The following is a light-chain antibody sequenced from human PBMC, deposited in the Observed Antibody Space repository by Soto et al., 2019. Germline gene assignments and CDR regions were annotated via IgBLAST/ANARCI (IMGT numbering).Light chain of an antibody. J-gene: IGLJ1*01. Sequence: QSALTQPASVSGSPGQSITISCTGTSGDVGGYYSVSWYQQQPGKAPKLMIYDVTNRPSGVSNRFSGSKSGNTASLTISGLQAEDEADYYCTSYTSSSTDVFGTGTKLTVL. CDR2: DVT. CDR3: TSYTSSSTDV. V-gene: IGLV2-14*03. CDR1: SGDVGGYYS.